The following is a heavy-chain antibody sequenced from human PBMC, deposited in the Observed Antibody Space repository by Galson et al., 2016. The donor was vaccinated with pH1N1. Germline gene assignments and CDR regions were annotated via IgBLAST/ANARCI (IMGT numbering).Heavy chain of an antibody. D-gene: IGHD2-2*02. CDR2: ISRADDT. V-gene: IGHV3-23*01. CDR3: AKDLCSGASCYTVWVVRDFDY. Sequence: SLRLSCAASGFTFGTYGMSWVRQAPGKGLEWVSSISRADDTYYADSVKGRFTISRDNSKNSLFLQMSSLRADDTALSYCAKDLCSGASCYTVWVVRDFDYWGPGTPVTVSS. J-gene: IGHJ4*02. CDR1: GFTFGTYG.